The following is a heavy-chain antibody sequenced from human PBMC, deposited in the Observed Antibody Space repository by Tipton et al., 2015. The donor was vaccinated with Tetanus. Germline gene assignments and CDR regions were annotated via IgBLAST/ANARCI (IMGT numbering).Heavy chain of an antibody. V-gene: IGHV3-33*01. Sequence: SGFTFSSYGMHWVRQAPGKGLEWVAVIWYDGSNKYYADSVKGRFTISRDNSKNTLYLQMNSLRAEDTAVYYCARKKAEYSSTLDAFDIWGQGTMVTVSS. CDR1: GFTFSSYG. J-gene: IGHJ3*02. D-gene: IGHD6-6*01. CDR2: IWYDGSNK. CDR3: ARKKAEYSSTLDAFDI.